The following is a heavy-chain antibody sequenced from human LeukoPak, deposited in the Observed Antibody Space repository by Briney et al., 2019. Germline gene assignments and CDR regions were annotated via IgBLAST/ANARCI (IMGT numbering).Heavy chain of an antibody. CDR2: ICYSGST. J-gene: IGHJ6*02. CDR3: ARVSGYHDFWSGASYYYGMDV. Sequence: SETLSLTCTVSGGSISSYYWSWLRQPPGKGLEWIGYICYSGSTNYNPSLKSRVTISVDTSKNQFSLKLSSVTAADTAVYYCARVSGYHDFWSGASYYYGMDVWGQGTTVTVSS. D-gene: IGHD3-3*01. CDR1: GGSISSYY. V-gene: IGHV4-59*12.